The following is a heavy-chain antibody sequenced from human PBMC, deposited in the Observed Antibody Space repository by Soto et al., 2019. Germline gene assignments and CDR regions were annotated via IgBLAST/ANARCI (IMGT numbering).Heavy chain of an antibody. J-gene: IGHJ4*02. CDR2: ISYDESNK. D-gene: IGHD6-19*01. CDR3: AKQFTPHSSGW. CDR1: GFSFRSYG. Sequence: GGSLRLSCAASGFSFRSYGMHWVRQAPGRGLEWVAVISYDESNKYYADSVKGRFTISRDNSKNMLYLQMNSLRAEDTAVYYCAKQFTPHSSGWWGQGMLVTVSS. V-gene: IGHV3-30*18.